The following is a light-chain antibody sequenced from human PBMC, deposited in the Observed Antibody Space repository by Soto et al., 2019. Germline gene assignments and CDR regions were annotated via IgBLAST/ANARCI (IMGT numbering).Light chain of an antibody. J-gene: IGKJ1*01. CDR3: QQYGSSGT. Sequence: EIVLTQSPATLSSFPGDSVTLSCRASQSVSRNLAWYQQKPGQAPRLLIYDASTRATGIPDRFSGSGSGKDFTLTISRLEPEDFAVYYCQQYGSSGTFGQGTKVDIK. CDR1: QSVSRN. V-gene: IGKV3-20*01. CDR2: DAS.